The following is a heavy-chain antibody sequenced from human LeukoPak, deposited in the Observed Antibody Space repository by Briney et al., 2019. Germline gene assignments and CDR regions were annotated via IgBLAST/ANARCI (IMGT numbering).Heavy chain of an antibody. J-gene: IGHJ3*02. CDR3: ARDWEDGDYWDAFDI. D-gene: IGHD4-17*01. Sequence: APVKVSCKASGYTFTGYYMHWVRQAPGQGLEWMGWINPNSGGTNYAQKFQGRVTMTRDTSISTAYMELSRLRSDDTAVYYCARDWEDGDYWDAFDIWGQGTMVTVSS. CDR2: INPNSGGT. CDR1: GYTFTGYY. V-gene: IGHV1-2*02.